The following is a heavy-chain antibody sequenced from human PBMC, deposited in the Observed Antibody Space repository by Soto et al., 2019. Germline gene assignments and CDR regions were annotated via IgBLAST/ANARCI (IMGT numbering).Heavy chain of an antibody. Sequence: PSETLSLTCTVSGGSISSYYLSWIRQPPGKGLEWIGYIYYSGSTNYNPSLKSRVTISVDTSKNQFSLKLSSVTAADTAVYYCARRYGASFDYWGQGTLVTVS. J-gene: IGHJ4*02. CDR1: GGSISSYY. D-gene: IGHD4-17*01. CDR2: IYYSGST. V-gene: IGHV4-59*01. CDR3: ARRYGASFDY.